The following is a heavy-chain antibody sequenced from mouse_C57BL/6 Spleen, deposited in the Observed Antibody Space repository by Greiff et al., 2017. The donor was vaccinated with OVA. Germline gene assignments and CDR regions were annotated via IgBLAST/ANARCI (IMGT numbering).Heavy chain of an antibody. V-gene: IGHV3-6*01. J-gene: IGHJ2*01. Sequence: DVQLQESGPGLVKPSQSLSLTCSVTGYSITSGYYWNWIRQFPGNKLEWMGYISYDGSNNYNPSLKNRISITRDTSKNQFFLKLNSVTTEDTATYYCARDEGPLDYWGQGTTLTVSS. CDR1: GYSITSGYY. CDR3: ARDEGPLDY. CDR2: ISYDGSN.